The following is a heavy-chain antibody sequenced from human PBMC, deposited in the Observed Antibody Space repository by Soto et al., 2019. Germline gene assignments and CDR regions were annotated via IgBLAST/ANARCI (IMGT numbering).Heavy chain of an antibody. J-gene: IGHJ4*02. V-gene: IGHV3-48*01. CDR3: ATDLVVINY. CDR1: GFTFSTYS. D-gene: IGHD2-21*01. CDR2: IRSSSSII. Sequence: EVQLVESGGGLVQPGGSLRLSCAASGFTFSTYSMNWVRQAPGKGLEWVSYIRSSSSIIHYADSVKGRFTISRDNAKNSLYLQMNSLRAEDTAVYYCATDLVVINYWGQGTLVTVSS.